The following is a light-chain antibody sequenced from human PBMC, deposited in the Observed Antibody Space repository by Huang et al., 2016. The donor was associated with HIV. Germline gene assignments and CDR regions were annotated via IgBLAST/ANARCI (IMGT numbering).Light chain of an antibody. J-gene: IGKJ4*01. CDR3: QQYINLLLT. Sequence: DIQMTQSPSSLSASVGDRVTITCQASQDISKYLNWYQQKPGKAPKLLIYDASNLETGVPSRFSGSGSGTDFTFTINSLQPEDIATYYCQQYINLLLTFGGETKVEIK. CDR2: DAS. CDR1: QDISKY. V-gene: IGKV1-33*01.